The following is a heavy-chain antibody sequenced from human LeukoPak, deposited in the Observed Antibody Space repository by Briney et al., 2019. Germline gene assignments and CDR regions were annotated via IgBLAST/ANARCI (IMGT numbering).Heavy chain of an antibody. V-gene: IGHV3-21*01. CDR1: GFTFSSYS. CDR3: ARRIAAAASDAFDI. J-gene: IGHJ3*02. Sequence: VGSLRLSCAASGFTFSSYSMNWVRQAPGKGLEWVSSISSSSSYIYYADSVKGRFTISRDNAKNSLYLQMNSLRAEDTAVYYCARRIAAAASDAFDIWGQGTMVTVSS. CDR2: ISSSSSYI. D-gene: IGHD6-13*01.